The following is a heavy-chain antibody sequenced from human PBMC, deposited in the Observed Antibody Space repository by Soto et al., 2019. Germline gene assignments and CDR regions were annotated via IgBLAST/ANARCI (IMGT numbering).Heavy chain of an antibody. Sequence: GESLKISCAASGFTFSSYGMHWVRQAPGKGLEWVAVIWYDGSNKYYADSVKGRFTISRDNSKNTLYLQMNSLRAEDTAVYYCARVRGGFTVTSYYFDYWGQGTLVTVSS. CDR1: GFTFSSYG. CDR3: ARVRGGFTVTSYYFDY. V-gene: IGHV3-33*01. D-gene: IGHD4-17*01. J-gene: IGHJ4*02. CDR2: IWYDGSNK.